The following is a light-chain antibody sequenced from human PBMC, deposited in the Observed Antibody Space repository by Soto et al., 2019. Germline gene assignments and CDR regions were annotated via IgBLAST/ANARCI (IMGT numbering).Light chain of an antibody. Sequence: QSALTQPASVSGSPGQSITISCTGTSSDVGGYNYVSWYQQHPGKAPKLMIYEVSNRPSGVSNRFSGSKSGNTASLTISGLQAEDEADYYCSSYTSSSNNVFGNGTKVT. CDR2: EVS. CDR1: SSDVGGYNY. J-gene: IGLJ1*01. V-gene: IGLV2-14*01. CDR3: SSYTSSSNNV.